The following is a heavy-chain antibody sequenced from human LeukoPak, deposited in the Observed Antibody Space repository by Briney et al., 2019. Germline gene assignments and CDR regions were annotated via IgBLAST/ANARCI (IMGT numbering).Heavy chain of an antibody. J-gene: IGHJ5*02. CDR2: LHYAGST. Sequence: SATLSLTCSVSGTSISSSGYFWGWVRQPPGRGLEWIGSLHYAGSTFYKPSLNSRVTISGDTSKNQFSLRLRSVTAADTAVYYCASLDSSSGWFDPWGQGTLVTVSS. V-gene: IGHV4-39*01. CDR3: ASLDSSSGWFDP. D-gene: IGHD3-22*01. CDR1: GTSISSSGYF.